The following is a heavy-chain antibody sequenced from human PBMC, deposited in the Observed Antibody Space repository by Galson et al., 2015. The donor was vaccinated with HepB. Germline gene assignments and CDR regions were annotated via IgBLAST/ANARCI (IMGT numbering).Heavy chain of an antibody. CDR2: IRSKANSYAT. Sequence: SLRLSCAASGFTFSGSAMHWVRQASGKGLEWVGRIRSKANSYATAYAASVKGRFTISRDDSKNAAYLQMNSLKTEDTAVYYCTSPPWSGADGWRVTWGQGTLVTVSS. D-gene: IGHD3-10*01. J-gene: IGHJ5*02. CDR3: TSPPWSGADGWRVT. CDR1: GFTFSGSA. V-gene: IGHV3-73*01.